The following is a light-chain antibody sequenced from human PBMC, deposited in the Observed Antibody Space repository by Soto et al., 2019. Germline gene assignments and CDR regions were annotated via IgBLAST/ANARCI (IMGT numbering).Light chain of an antibody. J-gene: IGLJ2*01. CDR3: ASWDDSLNGVV. Sequence: QSVLTQPPSASGTPGQRVTISCSGSSSNIGSNAVNWYQQLPGTAPKLLIYTNNQRPSGVPDRFSGSKSGTSASLSISGFQSEDEADYCCASWDDSLNGVVFGGGTKLTVL. CDR1: SSNIGSNA. CDR2: TNN. V-gene: IGLV1-44*01.